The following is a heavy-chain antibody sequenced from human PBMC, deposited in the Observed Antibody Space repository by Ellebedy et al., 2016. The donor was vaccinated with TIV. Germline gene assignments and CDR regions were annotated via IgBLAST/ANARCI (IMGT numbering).Heavy chain of an antibody. J-gene: IGHJ3*02. Sequence: MPSETLSLTCAVSGDSINSGGYSWSWIRQPPGKGLEWIGYIYDTGSTYYKPSLKSRVTISADRSKNQFSLILRSVTAADTAVYYCARRSTDAFDIWGQGTIVTASS. CDR3: ARRSTDAFDI. CDR1: GDSINSGGYS. CDR2: IYDTGST. V-gene: IGHV4-30-2*01.